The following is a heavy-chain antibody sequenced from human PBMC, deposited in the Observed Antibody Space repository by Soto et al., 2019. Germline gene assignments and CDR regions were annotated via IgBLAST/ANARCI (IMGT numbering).Heavy chain of an antibody. D-gene: IGHD6-19*01. V-gene: IGHV3-23*01. CDR3: ARLTGYSSGPNPYYYYGMDV. J-gene: IGHJ6*02. CDR1: GFTFSSYA. Sequence: GGSLRLSCAASGFTFSSYAMSWVRQAPGKGLEWVSAISGSGGSTYYADSVKGRFTISRDNSKNTLYLQMNSLRAEDTAVYYCARLTGYSSGPNPYYYYGMDVWGQGTTVTVSS. CDR2: ISGSGGST.